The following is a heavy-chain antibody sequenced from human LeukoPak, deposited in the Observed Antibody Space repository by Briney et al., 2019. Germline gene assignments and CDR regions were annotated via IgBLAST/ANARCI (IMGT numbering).Heavy chain of an antibody. Sequence: SESLSLTCTVSGVSINSYYWSWIRQPPEKGLEWIGCIHYSGSTNFNPSLKSRVTITVDMSKNQYSLKPSSVTAADTAVYYCARQECRRNSCYEEGDWFDTWGQGTLVTVSS. D-gene: IGHD2-2*01. J-gene: IGHJ5*02. CDR2: IHYSGST. CDR1: GVSINSYY. CDR3: ARQECRRNSCYEEGDWFDT. V-gene: IGHV4-59*08.